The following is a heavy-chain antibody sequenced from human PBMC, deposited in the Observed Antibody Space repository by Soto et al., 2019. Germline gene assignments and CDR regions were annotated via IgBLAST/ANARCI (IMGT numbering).Heavy chain of an antibody. CDR3: ARASGYYTDIDY. Sequence: QLQLQESGPGLVKPSETLSLTCTVSGGSISSSSYYWGWIRQPPGKGLEWIGSIYYSGSTYYNPSLKRRVTISVDTSKNQFSLKLSSVTAADTAVYYCARASGYYTDIDYWGQGTLVTVSS. CDR1: GGSISSSSYY. D-gene: IGHD3-3*01. J-gene: IGHJ4*02. V-gene: IGHV4-39*01. CDR2: IYYSGST.